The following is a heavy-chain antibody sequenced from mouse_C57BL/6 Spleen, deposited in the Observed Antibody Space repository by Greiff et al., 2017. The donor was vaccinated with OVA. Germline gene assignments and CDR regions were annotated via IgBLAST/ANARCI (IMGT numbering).Heavy chain of an antibody. CDR1: GFNIKDDY. CDR3: TAYWSGV. Sequence: EVQLQQSGAELVRPGASVKLSCTASGFNIKDDYMTWVKQRPETSLEWIGWIDPENGDTEYASKFQGTATITADTSSNTAYRQLSSLTSEDTAVYYCTAYWSGVWGTGTTVTVSS. V-gene: IGHV14-4*01. CDR2: IDPENGDT. J-gene: IGHJ1*03. D-gene: IGHD2-10*01.